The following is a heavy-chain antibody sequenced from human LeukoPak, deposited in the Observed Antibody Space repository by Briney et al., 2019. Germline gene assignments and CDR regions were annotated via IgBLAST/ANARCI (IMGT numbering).Heavy chain of an antibody. Sequence: SETLSLTCAVSGYSISSGYYWGWIRQPPGKGLEWIGSIYHSGSTYYNPSLKSRVTTSVDTSKNQFSLKLSSVTAADTAVYYCARAGYSGYDTPLEYDYWGQGTLVTVSS. J-gene: IGHJ4*02. CDR1: GYSISSGYY. D-gene: IGHD5-12*01. CDR2: IYHSGST. V-gene: IGHV4-38-2*01. CDR3: ARAGYSGYDTPLEYDY.